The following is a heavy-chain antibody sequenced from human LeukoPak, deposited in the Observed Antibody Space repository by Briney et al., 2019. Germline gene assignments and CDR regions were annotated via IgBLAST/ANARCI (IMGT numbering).Heavy chain of an antibody. J-gene: IGHJ3*02. V-gene: IGHV4-4*07. CDR2: IYTSGST. D-gene: IGHD3-22*01. CDR1: GGSISSYY. Sequence: SETLSLTCTVSGGSISSYYWSWIRQPAGKGLEWIGRIYTSGSTNYNPSLKSRVTMSVDTSKNQFSLKLSSVTAADTAVYYCARDSLFGHFDSSGYYYTYEAFDIWGQGTMVTVSS. CDR3: ARDSLFGHFDSSGYYYTYEAFDI.